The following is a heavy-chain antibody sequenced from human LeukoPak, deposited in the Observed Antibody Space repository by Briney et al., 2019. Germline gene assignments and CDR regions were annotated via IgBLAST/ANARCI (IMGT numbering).Heavy chain of an antibody. V-gene: IGHV3-30-3*01. J-gene: IGHJ5*02. CDR3: ARDQGHYYGSGSYGWFDP. D-gene: IGHD3-10*01. Sequence: GGSLRLSCAASGFTFSGYAMHWVRQAPGKGLEWVAVISYDGSNKYYADSVKGRFTISRDNSKNTLYLQMNSLRAEDTAVYYCARDQGHYYGSGSYGWFDPWGQGTLVTVSS. CDR1: GFTFSGYA. CDR2: ISYDGSNK.